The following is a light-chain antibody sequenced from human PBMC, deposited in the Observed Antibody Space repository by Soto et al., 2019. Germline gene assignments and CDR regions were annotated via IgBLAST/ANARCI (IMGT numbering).Light chain of an antibody. J-gene: IGKJ5*01. CDR1: QGVGSL. CDR2: GGS. Sequence: EVVLTQSPGTLSLSPGDRGTLSCRASQGVGSLLAWYQQKPGQAPRLLIYGGSSRAAGIPARFSAIGSGTDYTLTISRVEPEDFAVYYCQQYANSPNTFGQGTRL. CDR3: QQYANSPNT. V-gene: IGKV3-20*01.